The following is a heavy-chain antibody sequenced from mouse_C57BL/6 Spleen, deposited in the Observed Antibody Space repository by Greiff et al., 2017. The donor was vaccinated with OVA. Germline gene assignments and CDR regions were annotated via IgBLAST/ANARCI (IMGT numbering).Heavy chain of an antibody. CDR2: IDPSDSET. V-gene: IGHV1-52*01. Sequence: QVQLQQPGAELVRPGSSVKLSCKASGYTFTSYWMHWVKQRPIQGLEWIGNIDPSDSETHYNQKFKDKATLTVDKSSSTAYMQLSSLTSVDSAVYYCARRDDEGYFDYWGQGTTLTVSS. J-gene: IGHJ2*01. D-gene: IGHD2-3*01. CDR3: ARRDDEGYFDY. CDR1: GYTFTSYW.